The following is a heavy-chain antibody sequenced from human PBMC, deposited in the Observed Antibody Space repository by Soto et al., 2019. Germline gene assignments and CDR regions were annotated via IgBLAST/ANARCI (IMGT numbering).Heavy chain of an antibody. Sequence: SETLSLTCTVSGGSISSYYWSWIRQPPGKGLEWIGYIYYSGSTNYNPSLKSRVTISVDRSKNQFSLKLSSVTAADTAVYYCARDYCSGTTCYEFDYWGQGTQVTVSS. CDR2: IYYSGST. V-gene: IGHV4-59*12. CDR3: ARDYCSGTTCYEFDY. D-gene: IGHD2-2*01. CDR1: GGSISSYY. J-gene: IGHJ4*02.